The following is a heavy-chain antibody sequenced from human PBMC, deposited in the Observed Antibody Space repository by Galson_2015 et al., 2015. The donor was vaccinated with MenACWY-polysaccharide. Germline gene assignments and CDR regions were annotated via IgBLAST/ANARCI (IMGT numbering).Heavy chain of an antibody. V-gene: IGHV3-23*01. CDR2: IGDSGVTT. CDR1: GFTFRSYA. D-gene: IGHD2-21*01. CDR3: AKGRVSDWYDS. Sequence: SLRLSCAASGFTFRSYAMSWVRQAPGKGLEWVSVIGDSGVTTYYADSVKGRFTVSRDNSKNTLYLQMNSLRGEDTAVYYCAKGRVSDWYDSWGQGTLVTVSS. J-gene: IGHJ5*01.